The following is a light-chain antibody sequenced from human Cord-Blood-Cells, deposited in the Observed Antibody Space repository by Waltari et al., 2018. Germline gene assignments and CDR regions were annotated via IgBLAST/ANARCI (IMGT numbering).Light chain of an antibody. CDR3: QQSYSTPPWT. J-gene: IGKJ1*01. V-gene: IGKV1-39*01. CDR1: QSISSY. CDR2: AAS. Sequence: DIQMTQSPYSLSASVGDSVTITCRASQSISSYLNWYQQKPGKAPKLLIYAASSLQSGVPSRFSGSGSGTDFTLTISSLQPEDFATYYCQQSYSTPPWTFGQGTKVEIK.